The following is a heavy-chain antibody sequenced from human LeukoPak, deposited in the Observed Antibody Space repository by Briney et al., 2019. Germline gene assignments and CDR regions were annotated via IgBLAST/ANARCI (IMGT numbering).Heavy chain of an antibody. CDR2: IYTRGST. J-gene: IGHJ3*02. V-gene: IGHV4-4*07. CDR3: ARGRYCSAEICSGGDAFDI. Sequence: PSETLSLTCTVSGGSINNYYWSWILQPAGKGLEWIGRIYTRGSTNYNPSLRRRVTISVDTSKNQFSLKLSSVTAADTAVYYCARGRYCSAEICSGGDAFDIWGQGTMVSVSS. CDR1: GGSINNYY. D-gene: IGHD2-15*01.